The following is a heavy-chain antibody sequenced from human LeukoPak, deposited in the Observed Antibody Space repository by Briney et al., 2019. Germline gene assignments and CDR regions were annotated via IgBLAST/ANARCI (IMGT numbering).Heavy chain of an antibody. CDR1: GFTFSNSW. V-gene: IGHV3-74*01. J-gene: IGHJ4*02. D-gene: IGHD4-17*01. Sequence: GGSLRLSCAASGFTFSNSWMHWVRQAPGKGLVWVSRINSDGSSTSYADSVKGRFTISRDNAKNSLYLQMNSLRAEDTAVYYCARDGYYGDYTFDYWGQGTLVTVSS. CDR2: INSDGSST. CDR3: ARDGYYGDYTFDY.